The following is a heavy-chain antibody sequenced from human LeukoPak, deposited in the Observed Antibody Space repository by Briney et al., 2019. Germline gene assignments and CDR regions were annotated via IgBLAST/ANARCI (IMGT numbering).Heavy chain of an antibody. CDR2: INPSGGST. CDR1: GYTFTSYY. D-gene: IGHD3-10*01. Sequence: ASVKVSCKASGYTFTSYYMHWVRQAPGQGLEWMGIINPSGGSTSYAQKFQGRVTMTRNTSISTAYMELSSLRSEDTAVYYCARTGSYYYGSGKYDYWGQGTPVTVSS. J-gene: IGHJ4*02. V-gene: IGHV1-46*01. CDR3: ARTGSYYYGSGKYDY.